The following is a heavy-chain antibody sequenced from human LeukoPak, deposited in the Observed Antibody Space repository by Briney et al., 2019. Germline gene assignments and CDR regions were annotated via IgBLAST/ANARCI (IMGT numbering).Heavy chain of an antibody. Sequence: GGSLRLSCAASGFTYSRYEMNWVRQAPGKGLECVSFISGSSSFICNADSVKGRFTVSRDNAKNSLYLQMNNLRAEDTAVYYCARDLPTVTTVHFRDSWGQGTLLTVSS. D-gene: IGHD4-17*01. J-gene: IGHJ4*02. V-gene: IGHV3-21*01. CDR3: ARDLPTVTTVHFRDS. CDR1: GFTYSRYE. CDR2: ISGSSSFI.